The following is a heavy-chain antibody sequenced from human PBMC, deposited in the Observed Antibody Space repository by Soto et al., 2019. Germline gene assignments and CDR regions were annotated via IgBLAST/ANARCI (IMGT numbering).Heavy chain of an antibody. V-gene: IGHV1-69*13. J-gene: IGHJ6*02. CDR1: GGTFSSYA. D-gene: IGHD3-22*01. Sequence: ASVKVSCKASGGTFSSYAISWVRQAPGQGLEWMGGIIPIFGTANYAQKFQGRVTITADESTSTAYMELSSLRSEDTAVYYCATTYYYDSSGYPYYYYGMDVWGQGTTVTVSS. CDR2: IIPIFGTA. CDR3: ATTYYYDSSGYPYYYYGMDV.